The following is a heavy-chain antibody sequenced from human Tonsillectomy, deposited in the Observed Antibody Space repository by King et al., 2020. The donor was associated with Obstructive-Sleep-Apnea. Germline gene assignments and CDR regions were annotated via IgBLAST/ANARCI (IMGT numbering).Heavy chain of an antibody. CDR1: GFTFSSYS. CDR3: ARDLRYSGSYYYYYGMDV. V-gene: IGHV3-21*01. Sequence: VQLVESGGGLVKPGGSLRLSCAASGFTFSSYSMNWVRQAPGKGLEWVSSISSSSSYIYYADSVKGRFTISRDNAKNSLYLQMNGLRAEDTAVYYCARDLRYSGSYYYYYGMDVWGQGTTVTVSS. D-gene: IGHD1-26*01. CDR2: ISSSSSYI. J-gene: IGHJ6*02.